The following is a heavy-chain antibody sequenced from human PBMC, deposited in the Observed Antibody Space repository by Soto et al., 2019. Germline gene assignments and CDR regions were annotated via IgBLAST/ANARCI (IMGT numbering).Heavy chain of an antibody. V-gene: IGHV3-48*02. J-gene: IGHJ5*01. D-gene: IGHD2-15*01. CDR2: ISTTSFTI. CDR3: ARDRCYDGTCYSASDS. CDR1: GFRVSTYN. Sequence: GGSLRLSCAASGFRVSTYNMDWVLQALGQGPEWIAHISTTSFTIYYADSVKVRFTISRDNDRNSLYLEMNSLRDEDTAVYYCARDRCYDGTCYSASDSWGQGTLVTVSS.